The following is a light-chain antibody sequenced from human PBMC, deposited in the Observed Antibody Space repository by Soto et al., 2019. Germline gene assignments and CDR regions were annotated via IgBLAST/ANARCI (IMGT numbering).Light chain of an antibody. J-gene: IGKJ1*01. Sequence: DVQMTQSPSTLSASVGDRVTITCRASQSISNWLAWYQQKPGKAPKLLIYKASSLESGVPSRFXGSGSGTEFTLTISSLQPDDFATYYCQQYNSYSLTWTFGQGTKVEI. CDR1: QSISNW. V-gene: IGKV1-5*03. CDR2: KAS. CDR3: QQYNSYSLTWT.